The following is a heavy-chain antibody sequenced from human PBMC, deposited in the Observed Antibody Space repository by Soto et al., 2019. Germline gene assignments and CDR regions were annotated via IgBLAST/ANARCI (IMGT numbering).Heavy chain of an antibody. CDR3: ARTYYYDSSHDY. V-gene: IGHV4-30-4*01. CDR1: GGSISSGDYY. J-gene: IGHJ4*02. Sequence: PSLTCTVSGGSISSGDYYWSWIRQPPGKGLEWIGYIYYSGSTYYNPSLKSRVTISVDTSKNQFSLKLSSVTAADTAVYYCARTYYYDSSHDYWGQGTLVTVSS. D-gene: IGHD3-22*01. CDR2: IYYSGST.